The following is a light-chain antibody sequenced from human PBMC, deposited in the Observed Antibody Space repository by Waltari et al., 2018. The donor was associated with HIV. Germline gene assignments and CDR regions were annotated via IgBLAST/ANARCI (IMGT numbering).Light chain of an antibody. Sequence: EIVLTQSPATLSLSPGERATLPCRASQSISTYLAWYQQKPGQAPRLLIFDAYNRATGIPARFSGSGSGTDFTLTISSLEPEDFAVYYCQQRSNWPRPTFGGGTKVEIK. V-gene: IGKV3-11*01. CDR2: DAY. J-gene: IGKJ4*01. CDR3: QQRSNWPRPT. CDR1: QSISTY.